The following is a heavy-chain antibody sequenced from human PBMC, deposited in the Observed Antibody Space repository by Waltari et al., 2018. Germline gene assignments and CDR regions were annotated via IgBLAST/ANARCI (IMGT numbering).Heavy chain of an antibody. Sequence: EVQLVASGGGLVRAGGSLRLSCAAFEFTFSTYSMNWVGQAPGKGLEWVSSISSSSLYMSYADSVKGRVTISRDNAKNSLYLQMNSLRVEDTAVYYCARSSTTVTTFGWGQGTLVTVSS. V-gene: IGHV3-21*01. D-gene: IGHD4-17*01. J-gene: IGHJ4*02. CDR1: EFTFSTYS. CDR2: ISSSSLYM. CDR3: ARSSTTVTTFG.